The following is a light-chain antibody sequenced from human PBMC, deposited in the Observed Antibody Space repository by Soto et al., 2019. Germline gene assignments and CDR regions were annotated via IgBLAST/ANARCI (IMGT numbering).Light chain of an antibody. CDR3: SSYTSNQTRVA. CDR1: SSDVGGYNY. V-gene: IGLV2-14*01. Sequence: QSALTQPASVSGSPGQSITISCTGTSSDVGGYNYVSWYQQHPGKAPKLIIYDVSNRPSGVSNRFSGSKSGTTASLTISGLQAEDEADYYCSSYTSNQTRVAFGGGTKLTVL. CDR2: DVS. J-gene: IGLJ2*01.